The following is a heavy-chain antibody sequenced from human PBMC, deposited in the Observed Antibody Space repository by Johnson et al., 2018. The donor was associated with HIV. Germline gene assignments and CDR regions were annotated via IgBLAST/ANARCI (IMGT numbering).Heavy chain of an antibody. CDR3: ARSVGYYDSSGYYYVDAFDS. CDR1: GFSFSDYY. V-gene: IGHV3-30-3*01. J-gene: IGHJ3*02. Sequence: QVQLVESGGGLVKPGGSLRLSCAASGFSFSDYYLSWFRQAPGKGLDWVAIISYDGSNEYYADSVKGRFTISRDNAKNSLYLQMNSLRAEDTALYYCARSVGYYDSSGYYYVDAFDSWGQGTMVTVSS. D-gene: IGHD3-22*01. CDR2: ISYDGSNE.